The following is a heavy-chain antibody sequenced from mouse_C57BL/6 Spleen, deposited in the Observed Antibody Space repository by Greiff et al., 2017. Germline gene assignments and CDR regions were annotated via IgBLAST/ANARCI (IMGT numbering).Heavy chain of an antibody. V-gene: IGHV2-2*01. CDR1: GFSLTSYG. CDR2: IWSGGST. Sequence: VQLQQSGPGLVQPSQSLSITCTVSGFSLTSYGVHWVRQSPGKGLEWLGVIWSGGSTGYNAAFISRLSISKDNSKSQVFFKMNSLQADDTAIYYCASHAMDYWGQGASVTVSS. CDR3: ASHAMDY. J-gene: IGHJ4*01.